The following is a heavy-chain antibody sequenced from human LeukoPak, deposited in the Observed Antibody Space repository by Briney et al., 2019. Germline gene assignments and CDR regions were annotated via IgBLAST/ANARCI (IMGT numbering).Heavy chain of an antibody. CDR1: GFTFSSYE. D-gene: IGHD5-18*01. V-gene: IGHV3-48*03. J-gene: IGHJ6*03. CDR3: ARRELDTAMVSGYYYMDV. CDR2: ISSSGSTI. Sequence: GGSLRLSCAASGFTFSSYEMNWVRQAPGKGLEWVSYISSSGSTIYYADSVKGRFTISRDNAKNSLYLQMNSLRAEDTAVYYCARRELDTAMVSGYYYMDVWGKGTTVTVSS.